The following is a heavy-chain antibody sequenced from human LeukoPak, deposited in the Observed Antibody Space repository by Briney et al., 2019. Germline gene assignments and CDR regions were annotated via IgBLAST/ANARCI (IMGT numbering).Heavy chain of an antibody. CDR1: GFTFTNFA. J-gene: IGHJ3*02. V-gene: IGHV3-30*03. CDR3: ARLTGPFDAFEI. CDR2: ISDDGNNK. Sequence: GGSLRLSCAASGFTFTNFAMHWVRQAPGKGLEWVTVISDDGNNKYFADSVKGRFTISRDNSKNTLYLQMNSLRAEDTAVYYCARLTGPFDAFEIWGQGTTVTVSS. D-gene: IGHD3-9*01.